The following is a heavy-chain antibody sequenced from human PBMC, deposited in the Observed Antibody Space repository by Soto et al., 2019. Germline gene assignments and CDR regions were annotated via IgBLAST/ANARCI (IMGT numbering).Heavy chain of an antibody. D-gene: IGHD3-10*01. CDR2: ISAYNGNT. Sequence: QVQLMQSGAEVKKPGASVKVSCKASVYTFTSYGISWVRQAPGQGLEWMGWISAYNGNTEYAQKFKGRVTMTTDTSTSTAYMELRSLRFDDTAVYYCSRDRLPPTGSYNYYYYGMDVWGQGTTVTVSS. CDR3: SRDRLPPTGSYNYYYYGMDV. J-gene: IGHJ6*02. V-gene: IGHV1-18*04. CDR1: VYTFTSYG.